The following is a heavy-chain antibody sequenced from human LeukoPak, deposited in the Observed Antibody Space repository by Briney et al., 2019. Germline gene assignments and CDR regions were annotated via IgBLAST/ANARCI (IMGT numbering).Heavy chain of an antibody. Sequence: PSETLSLTCAVSGGTIISYYMIWIRQPPGKGLEWIANIYHTGSTNYNPSLSSRVTISIDTAKNQFSLKLTSVTAADTAVYYCARRGRNSTGWQHDFWGRGTLVTVSS. CDR3: ARRGRNSTGWQHDF. J-gene: IGHJ4*02. CDR1: GGTIISYY. D-gene: IGHD3/OR15-3a*01. CDR2: IYHTGST. V-gene: IGHV4-59*01.